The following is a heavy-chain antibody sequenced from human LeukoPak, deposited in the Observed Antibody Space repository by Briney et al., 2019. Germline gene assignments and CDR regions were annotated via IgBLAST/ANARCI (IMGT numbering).Heavy chain of an antibody. CDR3: AKDQSGGSITGLRPWDY. J-gene: IGHJ4*02. D-gene: IGHD4-17*01. Sequence: GASVKVSCKASGYTFTSYGISWVRQAPGQGLEWMGWISAYNGNTNYAQKLQGRVTMTTDTSTSTAYMELRSLRSDDTAVYYCAKDQSGGSITGLRPWDYWGQGTLVTVSS. CDR2: ISAYNGNT. V-gene: IGHV1-18*01. CDR1: GYTFTSYG.